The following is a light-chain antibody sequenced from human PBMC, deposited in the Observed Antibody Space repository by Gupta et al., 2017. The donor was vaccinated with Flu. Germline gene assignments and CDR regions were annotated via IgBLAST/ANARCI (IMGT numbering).Light chain of an antibody. CDR2: EGT. J-gene: IGLJ1*01. V-gene: IGLV2-23*01. Sequence: VSWYQQHPGKAPKLIISEGTKRASGISDRFSGSKSGNTASLTISGLQAEDEADYYCCSYTTADTHVFGTGTKVTVL. CDR3: CSYTTADTHV.